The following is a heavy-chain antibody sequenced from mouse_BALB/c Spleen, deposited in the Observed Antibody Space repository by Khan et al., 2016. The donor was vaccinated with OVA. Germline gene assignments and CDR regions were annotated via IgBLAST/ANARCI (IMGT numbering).Heavy chain of an antibody. CDR2: ISYSGVT. CDR3: ARGNYYGYYFDY. Sequence: EVQLQESGPGLVKPSQSLSLTCTVTGYSITNGYAWNWIRQFPGNKLEWMGYISYSGVTSYTPSLKSRISITRDTSKNKFFLQLNSVTTEDTATYYCARGNYYGYYFDYWGQGTTLTVSS. CDR1: GYSITNGYA. D-gene: IGHD1-1*01. V-gene: IGHV3-2*02. J-gene: IGHJ2*01.